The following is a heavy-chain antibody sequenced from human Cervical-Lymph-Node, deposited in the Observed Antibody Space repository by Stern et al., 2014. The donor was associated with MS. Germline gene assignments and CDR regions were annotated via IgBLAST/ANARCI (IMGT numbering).Heavy chain of an antibody. D-gene: IGHD6-19*01. Sequence: VQLVESGGGLVKPGGSLRLSCAASGFSFSDYYMSWIRQAPGTGLEWVTYIRGSTSYTKYADSVKGRFTISRDNTKNSLYLQMNSLSAEDTAVYYCARGYSSGWYAGSDYWGQGSLVTVSS. J-gene: IGHJ4*02. V-gene: IGHV3-11*06. CDR1: GFSFSDYY. CDR3: ARGYSSGWYAGSDY. CDR2: IRGSTSYT.